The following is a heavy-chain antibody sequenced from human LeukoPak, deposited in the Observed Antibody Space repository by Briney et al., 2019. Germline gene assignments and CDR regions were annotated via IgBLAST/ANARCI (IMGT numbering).Heavy chain of an antibody. J-gene: IGHJ4*02. CDR3: TRTYYYDSRDYFDY. V-gene: IGHV3-74*01. Sequence: VGSLRLSCAASGFTFSSYWMHWVRQVPGKGLVWVSRIKTDGSNTVYADNVKGRFTISRDNAKNTLYLQMNSLRVEDTAVYYCTRTYYYDSRDYFDYWGQGALVTVSS. CDR2: IKTDGSNT. CDR1: GFTFSSYW. D-gene: IGHD3-22*01.